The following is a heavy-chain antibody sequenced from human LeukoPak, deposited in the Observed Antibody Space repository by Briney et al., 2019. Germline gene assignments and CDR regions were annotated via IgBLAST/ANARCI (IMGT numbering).Heavy chain of an antibody. Sequence: ASVKVSCKASGYTFSSFGINWVRQAPGQGLEWMGWMNPNSGNSGFAQKFQGRVIMTRNTSIATAYMEMTNLRFDDTAVYYCVDPDRWGQGTLVTVSS. J-gene: IGHJ1*01. CDR2: MNPNSGNS. CDR1: GYTFSSFG. V-gene: IGHV1-8*01. D-gene: IGHD3-22*01. CDR3: VDPDR.